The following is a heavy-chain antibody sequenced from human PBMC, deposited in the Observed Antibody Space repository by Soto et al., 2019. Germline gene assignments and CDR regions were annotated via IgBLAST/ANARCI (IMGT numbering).Heavy chain of an antibody. Sequence: PGESLKISCKGSGYSFTSYWIGWVRQMPGKGLEWMGIIYPGDSDTRYSPSFQGQVTISADKSISTAYPQWSSLKASDTAMYYCARVPQERYYYYGMDVWGQGTTVTVSS. CDR2: IYPGDSDT. J-gene: IGHJ6*02. CDR3: ARVPQERYYYYGMDV. CDR1: GYSFTSYW. V-gene: IGHV5-51*01.